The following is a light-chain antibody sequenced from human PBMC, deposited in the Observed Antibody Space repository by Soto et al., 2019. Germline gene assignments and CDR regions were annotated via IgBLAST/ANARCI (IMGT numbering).Light chain of an antibody. CDR3: QQYNNWPLT. CDR2: GAS. J-gene: IGKJ4*01. Sequence: EIVMTQSPATLSVSPGERATLSSRASQSVSSNLAWYQQKPGQAPRLLIYGASTRATGIPARFSGSGSGTEFTLTISSLQYEDFAVYYCQQYNNWPLTFGGGTKVEIK. V-gene: IGKV3D-15*01. CDR1: QSVSSN.